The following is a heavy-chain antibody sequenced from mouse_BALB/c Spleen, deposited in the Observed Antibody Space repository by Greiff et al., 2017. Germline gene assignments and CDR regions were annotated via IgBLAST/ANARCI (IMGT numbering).Heavy chain of an antibody. V-gene: IGHV5-6-3*01. CDR3: ARDGNYWFAY. CDR2: INSNGGST. J-gene: IGHJ3*01. D-gene: IGHD2-1*01. CDR1: GFTFSSYG. Sequence: EVQVVESGGGLVQPGGSLKLSCAASGFTFSSYGMSWVRQTPDKRLELVATINSNGGSTYYPDSVKGRFTISRDNAKNTLYLQMSSLKSEDTAMYYCARDGNYWFAYWGQGTLVTVSA.